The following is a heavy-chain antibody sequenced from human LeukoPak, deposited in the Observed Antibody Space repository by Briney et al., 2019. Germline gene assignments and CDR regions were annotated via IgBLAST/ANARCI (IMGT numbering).Heavy chain of an antibody. CDR2: IYTRGST. J-gene: IGHJ4*02. CDR3: VRAGVGYSYSFDY. CDR1: GGCISSDY. V-gene: IGHV4-4*07. D-gene: IGHD5-18*01. Sequence: SETLSLTCTVSGGCISSDYWSWIRQPAGKGLELIGRIYTRGSTNYNPSLKSQVTMSVDTSKNQFSVKLTYVTAADTAVYYCVRAGVGYSYSFDYWGQGTLVTVSS.